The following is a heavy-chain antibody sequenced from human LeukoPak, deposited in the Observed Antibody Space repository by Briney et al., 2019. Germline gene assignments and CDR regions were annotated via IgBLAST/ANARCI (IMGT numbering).Heavy chain of an antibody. J-gene: IGHJ4*02. CDR1: GFTFDDYA. Sequence: GGSLRLSCAASGFTFDDYAMHWVRQVPGKGLEWVSGISWNSGSIGYADPVKGRFTISRDNAKNSLYLQMNSLRAEDTALYYCATSPTYYYDSSGPTPYYFDYWGQGTLVTVSS. V-gene: IGHV3-9*01. CDR3: ATSPTYYYDSSGPTPYYFDY. D-gene: IGHD3-22*01. CDR2: ISWNSGSI.